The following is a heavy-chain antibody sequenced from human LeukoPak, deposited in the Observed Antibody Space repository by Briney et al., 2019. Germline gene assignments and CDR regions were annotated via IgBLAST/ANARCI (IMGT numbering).Heavy chain of an antibody. V-gene: IGHV1-69*05. CDR3: ARGGYSYGPHYYYYYMDV. D-gene: IGHD5-18*01. CDR1: GGTFSSYA. CDR2: IIPIFGTA. Sequence: ASVKVSCKASGGTFSSYAISWVRRAPGQGLEWMGGIIPIFGTANYAQKFQGRVTITTDESTSTAYMELSSLRSEDTAVYYCARGGYSYGPHYYYYYMDVWGKGTTVTVSS. J-gene: IGHJ6*03.